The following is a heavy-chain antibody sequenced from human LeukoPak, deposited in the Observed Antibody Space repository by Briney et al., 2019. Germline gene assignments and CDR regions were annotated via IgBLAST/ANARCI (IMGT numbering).Heavy chain of an antibody. CDR1: GDSIGSGCYY. Sequence: SETLSLTCSVSGDSIGSGCYYWTWIRQPAGKRLQWIGRLYTNENTNYNPSLESRVSISVDTSKTQFFLKLTSVTAADTAVYFCARGVVTDDYYMDVWGKGTAITVSS. CDR3: ARGVVTDDYYMDV. J-gene: IGHJ6*03. CDR2: LYTNENT. V-gene: IGHV4-61*02. D-gene: IGHD2-21*02.